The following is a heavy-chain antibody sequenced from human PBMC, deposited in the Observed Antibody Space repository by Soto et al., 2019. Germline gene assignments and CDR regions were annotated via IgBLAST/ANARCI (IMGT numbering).Heavy chain of an antibody. CDR1: GFTFDDYA. D-gene: IGHD3-3*01. V-gene: IGHV3-9*01. CDR2: ISWNRGSI. CDR3: AKGVAGWYYFDY. Sequence: DVQLVESGGGLVQPGRSLRLSCAASGFTFDDYAMHWVRQAPGKGLEWVSGISWNRGSIGYADSVKGRFTISRDNAKKSLDLQMNSLRAEDTALYYCAKGVAGWYYFDYWGQGTLVTVSS. J-gene: IGHJ4*02.